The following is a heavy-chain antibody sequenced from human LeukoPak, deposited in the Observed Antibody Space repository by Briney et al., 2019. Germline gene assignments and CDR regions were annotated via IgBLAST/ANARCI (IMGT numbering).Heavy chain of an antibody. CDR2: LSGTGGNT. D-gene: IGHD3-10*01. CDR1: AFTFSSYA. Sequence: GGSLRLSCAASAFTFSSYAMAWVRQAPGKGLEWVSTLSGTGGNTYYADSVRGRFTISRDNSKNTLYLQMNSLRAADTAVYYCARSYYYGSGSYRRYYFDYWGQGTLVTVS. CDR3: ARSYYYGSGSYRRYYFDY. V-gene: IGHV3-23*01. J-gene: IGHJ4*02.